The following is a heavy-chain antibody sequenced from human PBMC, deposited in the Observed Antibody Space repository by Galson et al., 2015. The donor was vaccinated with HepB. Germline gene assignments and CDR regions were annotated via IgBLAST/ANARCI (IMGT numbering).Heavy chain of an antibody. D-gene: IGHD3-10*01. Sequence: SLRLSCAGSGFTVTSHYMSWVRQAPGKGLEWVSVIYNGGNTYYADSVKGRFTISRDTSKNTVFLQMTGLRDEDTAVYYCARGLVDTGTYYFDYWGQGTLVTVSS. CDR2: IYNGGNT. J-gene: IGHJ4*02. CDR3: ARGLVDTGTYYFDY. V-gene: IGHV3-66*01. CDR1: GFTVTSHY.